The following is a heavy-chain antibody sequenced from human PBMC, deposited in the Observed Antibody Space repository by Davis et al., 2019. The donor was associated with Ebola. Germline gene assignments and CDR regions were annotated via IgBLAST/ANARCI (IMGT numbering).Heavy chain of an antibody. Sequence: GESLKISCAVSGVTFRNYVMSWVRQAPGKGLEWVSSISSSGGNSFYMDSVKGRFYIDRDNSKNTVHLQMHRLRAEDTAVYYCAVDFWSGYWIDYWGQGTLVTVSS. D-gene: IGHD3-3*01. V-gene: IGHV3-23*01. CDR1: GVTFRNYV. CDR3: AVDFWSGYWIDY. CDR2: ISSSGGNS. J-gene: IGHJ4*02.